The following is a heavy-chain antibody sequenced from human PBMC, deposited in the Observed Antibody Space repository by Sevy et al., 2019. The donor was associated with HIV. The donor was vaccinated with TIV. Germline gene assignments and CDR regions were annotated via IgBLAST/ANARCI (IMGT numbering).Heavy chain of an antibody. CDR2: INPNSGGT. V-gene: IGHV1-2*02. J-gene: IGHJ3*02. CDR1: GYTFTGYY. Sequence: ASVKVSCKASGYTFTGYYMHWVRQAPGQGLEWMGWINPNSGGTNYAQKFQGRVTMTRGTSISTAYMELSRLRSDDTAVYYCARDRGYSSGWYVAFDIWGQGTMVTVSS. D-gene: IGHD6-19*01. CDR3: ARDRGYSSGWYVAFDI.